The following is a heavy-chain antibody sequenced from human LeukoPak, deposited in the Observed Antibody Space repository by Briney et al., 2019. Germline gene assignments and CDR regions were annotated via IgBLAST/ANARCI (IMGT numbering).Heavy chain of an antibody. V-gene: IGHV3-7*01. CDR2: IKQDGSEK. CDR1: GFTFSSYW. J-gene: IGHJ4*02. Sequence: GGSLRLSCAASGFTFSSYWMSWVRQAPGKGLEWVANIKQDGSEKHYVDSVKGRFTISRDNAKKSLFLHMNSLRVEDTAVYYCARGSEYTSSTNYYFDYWGQGALVTVSS. D-gene: IGHD6-6*01. CDR3: ARGSEYTSSTNYYFDY.